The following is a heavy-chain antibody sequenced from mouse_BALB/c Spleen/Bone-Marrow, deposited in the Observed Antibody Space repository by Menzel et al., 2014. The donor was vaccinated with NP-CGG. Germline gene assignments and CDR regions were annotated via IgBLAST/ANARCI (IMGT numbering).Heavy chain of an antibody. J-gene: IGHJ4*01. Sequence: LVESGPELVKPGASVKMSCKASGYTFTDYVISWVKQRTGQGLEWIGEIDPGRGSSFYNEKFKAKATLTADKSANTAYMQLSSPTSENSAVYFCARDGSFAAMDYWGQGASLTVSS. CDR3: ARDGSFAAMDY. CDR2: IDPGRGSS. CDR1: GYTFTDYV. D-gene: IGHD1-1*02. V-gene: IGHV1-77*01.